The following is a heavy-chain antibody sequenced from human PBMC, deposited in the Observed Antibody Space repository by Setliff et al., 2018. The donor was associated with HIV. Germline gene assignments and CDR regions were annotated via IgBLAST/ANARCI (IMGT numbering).Heavy chain of an antibody. J-gene: IGHJ4*02. V-gene: IGHV1-69*13. CDR3: ARGRASYNVLVY. Sequence: GASVKVSCKASGDTFSSYGFHWVRQAPRQGLEWMGDIIPIFGTANYAQKFQGRVTITADEYMSPAYMELTSLTSEDTAVYYCARGRASYNVLVYWGQGSLVTVS. D-gene: IGHD1-1*01. CDR1: GDTFSSYG. CDR2: IIPIFGTA.